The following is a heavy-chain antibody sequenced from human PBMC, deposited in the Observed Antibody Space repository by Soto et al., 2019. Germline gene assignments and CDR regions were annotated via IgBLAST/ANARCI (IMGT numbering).Heavy chain of an antibody. J-gene: IGHJ4*02. CDR1: NGSISSSTDY. Sequence: PSETLSLTCSVSNGSISSSTDYWGWIRQPPGKGLEWIGSIYYSGSTYYNPSLKSRVTISVDTSKNQFPLKLSSVTAADTAVYYCARTLYYYDSSGYYGYWGQGTLVTVSS. D-gene: IGHD3-22*01. V-gene: IGHV4-39*01. CDR2: IYYSGST. CDR3: ARTLYYYDSSGYYGY.